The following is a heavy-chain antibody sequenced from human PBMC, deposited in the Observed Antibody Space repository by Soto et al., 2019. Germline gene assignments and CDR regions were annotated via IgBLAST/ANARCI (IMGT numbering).Heavy chain of an antibody. CDR3: ATGPQYYYDSGDYFPFDY. V-gene: IGHV1-3*01. CDR2: INAGNDNT. CDR1: GYTFTSYA. Sequence: ASVKVSCKASGYTFTSYAMHWVRQAPGQRLEWMGWINAGNDNTKYSQKFQGRVTITRDTSARTAYMELSSLRSEDTAVYYCATGPQYYYDSGDYFPFDYWGQGTLVTV. J-gene: IGHJ4*02. D-gene: IGHD3-22*01.